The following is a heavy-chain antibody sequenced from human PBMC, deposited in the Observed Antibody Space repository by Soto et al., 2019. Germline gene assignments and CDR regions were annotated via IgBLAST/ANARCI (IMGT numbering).Heavy chain of an antibody. Sequence: QVQLQESGPGLVKPSGTLSLTCAVSGGSISTSNWWSWVRQPPGKGLEWIGEVYRTGSTNDNPSLEWRLTISVDKSKNQLSLKLTSVPAADTAVYYCARARATIAAAAIFDCWGQVPLVTVSS. V-gene: IGHV4-4*02. CDR2: VYRTGST. CDR1: GGSISTSNW. D-gene: IGHD6-13*01. J-gene: IGHJ4*02. CDR3: ARARATIAAAAIFDC.